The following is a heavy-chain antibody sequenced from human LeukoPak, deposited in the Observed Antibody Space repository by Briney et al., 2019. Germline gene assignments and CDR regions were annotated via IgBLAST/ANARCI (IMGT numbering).Heavy chain of an antibody. Sequence: PGRSLRLSCAASGFTFSSYGMHWVRQAPGKGLEWVAVIWYDGSNKYYADSVKGRFTISRDNAKNSLYLQMNSLRAKDTAVYYCARGSAAPLGGNWFDPWGQGTLVTVSS. CDR1: GFTFSSYG. CDR2: IWYDGSNK. J-gene: IGHJ5*02. CDR3: ARGSAAPLGGNWFDP. D-gene: IGHD6-6*01. V-gene: IGHV3-33*01.